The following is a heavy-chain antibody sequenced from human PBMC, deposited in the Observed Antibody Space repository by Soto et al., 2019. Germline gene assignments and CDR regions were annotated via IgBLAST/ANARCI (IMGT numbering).Heavy chain of an antibody. V-gene: IGHV1-69*06. CDR2: IVPMFGTS. CDR1: GGTSTRYA. Sequence: QERLVQSGAEVRKPGSSVTVSCKVTGGTSTRYAINWVRQAPGQGLAWMGGIVPMFGTSKYAQKFQGRVTITADKSTNIAYMELRSLRSEDTAVYYCNRGSEYDFWSGYLWGQGTLVSVSS. D-gene: IGHD3-3*01. CDR3: NRGSEYDFWSGYL. J-gene: IGHJ4*02.